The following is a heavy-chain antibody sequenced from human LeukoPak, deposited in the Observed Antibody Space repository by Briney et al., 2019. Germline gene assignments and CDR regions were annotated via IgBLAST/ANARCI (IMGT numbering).Heavy chain of an antibody. J-gene: IGHJ6*03. CDR3: ARDTARITIFGVAKYMNV. D-gene: IGHD3-3*01. V-gene: IGHV1-2*02. Sequence: ASVKVSCKASGYTFTGYYMHWVRQAPGQGLEWMGWINPNSGGTNYAQKFQGRVTLTRDTSISTAYMELSRLRSDDTAVYYCARDTARITIFGVAKYMNVWGKGTTVTVSS. CDR2: INPNSGGT. CDR1: GYTFTGYY.